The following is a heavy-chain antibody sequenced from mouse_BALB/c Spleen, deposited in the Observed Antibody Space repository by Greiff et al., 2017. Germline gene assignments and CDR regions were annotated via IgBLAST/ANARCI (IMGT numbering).Heavy chain of an antibody. V-gene: IGHV5-6*01. D-gene: IGHD2-2*01. CDR2: ISSGGSYT. J-gene: IGHJ2*01. CDR1: GFTFSSYG. Sequence: EVKLMESGGDLVKPGGSLKLSCAASGFTFSSYGMSWVRQTPDKRLEWVATISSGGSYTYYPDSVKGRFTISRDNAKNTLYLQMSSLKSEDTAMYYCARHERYGYDVRSNYFDYWGQGTTLTVSS. CDR3: ARHERYGYDVRSNYFDY.